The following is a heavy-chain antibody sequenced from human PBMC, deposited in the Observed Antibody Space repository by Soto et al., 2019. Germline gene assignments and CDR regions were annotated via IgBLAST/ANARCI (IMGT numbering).Heavy chain of an antibody. V-gene: IGHV3-48*04. CDR3: ARDKDWAFDY. CDR1: GFTFSSYT. J-gene: IGHJ4*02. CDR2: ISLSSSTI. Sequence: HPGGSLRLSCAASGFTFSSYTMNWVRQAPGKGLEWISYISLSSSTIFYAESVKGRFTIARDNAKNSLFLLMSSLRAEDTAVYYCARDKDWAFDYWGQGTQVTVSS. D-gene: IGHD3-9*01.